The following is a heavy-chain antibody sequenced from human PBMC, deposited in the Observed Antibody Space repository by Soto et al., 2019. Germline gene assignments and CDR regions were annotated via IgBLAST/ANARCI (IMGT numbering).Heavy chain of an antibody. J-gene: IGHJ5*02. CDR2: ISGDAATT. CDR1: GFSFRSYA. D-gene: IGHD2-2*01. Sequence: TGGSLRLSCAGSGFSFRSYAIAWVRQAPGKGLEWVSAISGDAATTPYAESVKGRFAISRDNSKSTLYLQMSSLRVEDTAVYYCARDRFRTASSCYFTWGQGTLVTVSS. CDR3: ARDRFRTASSCYFT. V-gene: IGHV3-23*01.